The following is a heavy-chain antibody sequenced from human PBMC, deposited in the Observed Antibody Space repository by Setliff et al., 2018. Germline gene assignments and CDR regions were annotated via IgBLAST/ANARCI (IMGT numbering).Heavy chain of an antibody. CDR3: ARSFSRREKFLLDY. Sequence: PSETLSLTCTVSGGSISSGGYYWSWIRQHPGKGLEWIGYIYYSGSTYYNPSLKSRVTISMDTSKNQFSLKVSSVTAADTAVYYCARSFSRREKFLLDYWGQGALVTVSS. CDR2: IYYSGST. J-gene: IGHJ4*02. V-gene: IGHV4-31*03. CDR1: GGSISSGGYY.